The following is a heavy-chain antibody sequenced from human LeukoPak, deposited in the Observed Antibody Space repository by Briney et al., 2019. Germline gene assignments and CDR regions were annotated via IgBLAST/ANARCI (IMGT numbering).Heavy chain of an antibody. D-gene: IGHD5-18*01. CDR3: ARRHKRGAYSYAVDY. CDR1: GYSFTNYW. CDR2: IYPSDSDT. Sequence: GESLKISCKDSGYSFTNYWIVWVRQMPGKGLEWMGIIYPSDSDTRYSPSFQGQVTISADKSISTAYLQWNSLKASDTAMYYCARRHKRGAYSYAVDYLGQGTLVTVSS. J-gene: IGHJ4*02. V-gene: IGHV5-51*01.